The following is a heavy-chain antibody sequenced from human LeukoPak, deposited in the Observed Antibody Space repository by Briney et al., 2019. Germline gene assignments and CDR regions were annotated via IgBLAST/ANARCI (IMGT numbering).Heavy chain of an antibody. V-gene: IGHV3-23*01. Sequence: GGSLRLSCAASGFTFSSYAMSWVRQTPGKGLEWVSAISGSGSSTYYADPVKGRFTISRDNSKNTLFLQMNSLRAEDTAPYYCAKVRGYYDSSGYQDYWGQGTLVTVSS. J-gene: IGHJ4*02. CDR2: ISGSGSST. CDR3: AKVRGYYDSSGYQDY. D-gene: IGHD3-22*01. CDR1: GFTFSSYA.